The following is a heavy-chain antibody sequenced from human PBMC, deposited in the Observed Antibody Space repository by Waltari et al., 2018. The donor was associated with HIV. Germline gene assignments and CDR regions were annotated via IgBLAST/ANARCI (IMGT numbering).Heavy chain of an antibody. Sequence: LVESGGGSVQPGKSLKLSCAASGFSSSGYWMPWVRQAPGKGLVWVERINSDGSATNYAGSVQGRFSISRDNRNSVLYLYMNKLRVDDTAVYYCTKEGYAYDFWSGSNSYYGLDVWGQGTTVTVSS. CDR2: INSDGSAT. CDR3: TKEGYAYDFWSGSNSYYGLDV. J-gene: IGHJ6*02. CDR1: GFSSSGYW. V-gene: IGHV3-74*02. D-gene: IGHD3-3*01.